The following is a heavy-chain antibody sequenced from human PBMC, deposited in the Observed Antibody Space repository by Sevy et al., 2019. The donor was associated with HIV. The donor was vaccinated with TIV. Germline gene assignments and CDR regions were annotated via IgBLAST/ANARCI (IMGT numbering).Heavy chain of an antibody. J-gene: IGHJ6*02. CDR3: ARAGGSTDWGMDV. Sequence: TLSLTCTVSGGSISSYYWNWIRQPPGKGLEWIGYIYYSGRTNYNPSLKSRVTISVDTSKNQFSLKLSSVTAADTAVYYCARAGGSTDWGMDVWGQGTTVSVSS. CDR1: GGSISSYY. CDR2: IYYSGRT. D-gene: IGHD2-2*01. V-gene: IGHV4-59*01.